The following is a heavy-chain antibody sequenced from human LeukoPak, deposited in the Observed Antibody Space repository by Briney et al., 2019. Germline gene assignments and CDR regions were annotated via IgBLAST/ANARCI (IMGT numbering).Heavy chain of an antibody. D-gene: IGHD4-23*01. Sequence: GGSLRLSGPASGFTVSSNYMSWVRQAPGKGLKWVSVIYSGGSTYYADSVKGRFTISRDNSKNTLYLQMNSLRSEDTAVYYCARGNSGYRYWGQGTLVTVSS. CDR1: GFTVSSNY. CDR2: IYSGGST. V-gene: IGHV3-53*01. CDR3: ARGNSGYRY. J-gene: IGHJ4*02.